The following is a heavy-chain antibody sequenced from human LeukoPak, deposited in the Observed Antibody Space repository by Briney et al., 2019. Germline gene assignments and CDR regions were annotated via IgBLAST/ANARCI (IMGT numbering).Heavy chain of an antibody. CDR2: IYYSGSA. CDR1: GGSISSSSYY. CDR3: ARPKATLDFDY. Sequence: SETLSLTCTVSGGSISSSSYYWGWIRQPPGKGLEWIGSIYYSGSAYYNPSLKSRVTISVDTSKNQFSLKLSSVTAADTAVYYCARPKATLDFDYWGQGTLVTVSS. D-gene: IGHD5-24*01. V-gene: IGHV4-39*07. J-gene: IGHJ4*02.